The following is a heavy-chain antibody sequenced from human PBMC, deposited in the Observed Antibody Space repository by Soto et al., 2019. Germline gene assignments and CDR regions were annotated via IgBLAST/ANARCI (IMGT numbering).Heavy chain of an antibody. D-gene: IGHD2-15*01. J-gene: IGHJ6*02. CDR3: ARDDVIGYCSGGSCYGRPGGMDV. V-gene: IGHV1-46*01. CDR2: INPSGGST. CDR1: VSNFTSYY. Sequence: YKESVSNFTSYYMHWVRQAPGQGLEWVGIINPSGGSTSYAQKFQGRVTMTRDTSTSTVYMELSSLRSEDTAVYYCARDDVIGYCSGGSCYGRPGGMDVWGQGNTVTGSS.